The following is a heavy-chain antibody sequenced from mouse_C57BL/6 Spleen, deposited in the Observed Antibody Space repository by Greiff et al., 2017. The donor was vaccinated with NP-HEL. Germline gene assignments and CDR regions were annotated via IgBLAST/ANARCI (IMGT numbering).Heavy chain of an antibody. J-gene: IGHJ3*01. Sequence: QVQLQQSGPELVKPGASVKISCKASGYAFSSSWMNWVKQRPGKGLEWIGRIYPGDGDTNYNGKFKGKATLTADKSSSTAYMQLSSLTSEDSAVYFCAWGYGSSYRFAYWGQGTLVTVSA. CDR3: AWGYGSSYRFAY. V-gene: IGHV1-82*01. D-gene: IGHD1-1*01. CDR1: GYAFSSSW. CDR2: IYPGDGDT.